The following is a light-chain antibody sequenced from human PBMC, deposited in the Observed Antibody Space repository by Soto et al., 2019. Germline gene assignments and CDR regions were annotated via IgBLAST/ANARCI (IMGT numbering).Light chain of an antibody. CDR2: DVN. CDR1: NSDVGSYGF. V-gene: IGLV2-11*01. CDR3: CSNAGPYTFGV. J-gene: IGLJ3*02. Sequence: QSALTQPRSVSGSPGQSVTISCTGTNSDVGSYGFVSWYQQHPGKAPKLLIYDVNKRSSGVPDRFSGSKSGNTASLTISGLQAEDAADYYCCSNAGPYTFGVFGGGTQMTVL.